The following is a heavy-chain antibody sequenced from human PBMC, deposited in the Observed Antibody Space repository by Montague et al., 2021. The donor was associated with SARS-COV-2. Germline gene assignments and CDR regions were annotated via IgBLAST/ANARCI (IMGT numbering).Heavy chain of an antibody. D-gene: IGHD3-9*01. V-gene: IGHV4-31*03. CDR2: IYYSGST. Sequence: TLSLTCTVSDGSISDGGYSWTWIRQLPGKDLEWIGCIYYSGSTFYNPSLKSRLTISVDTSKNQFSLKLSSVTAADTAVYYCAREGGRVQHWLLGDDAYALWGQGTMVTVSS. CDR3: AREGGRVQHWLLGDDAYAL. CDR1: DGSISDGGYS. J-gene: IGHJ3*01.